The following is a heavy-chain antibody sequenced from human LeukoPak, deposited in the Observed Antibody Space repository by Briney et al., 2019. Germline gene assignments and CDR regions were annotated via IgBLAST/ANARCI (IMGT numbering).Heavy chain of an antibody. CDR2: LYPGVST. CDR1: GGPMCSYY. D-gene: IGHD3-22*01. V-gene: IGHV4-4*07. CDR3: ARMKFYDSTGHSPGHYMDV. Sequence: SETLSLTCTVSGGPMCSYYWSWIRQSAGKGLEWIGRLYPGVSTDYNPSLKSRVTMSVDASKKQFALKLSAVTAADTAVYYCARMKFYDSTGHSPGHYMDVWGKGTTAIVSS. J-gene: IGHJ6*03.